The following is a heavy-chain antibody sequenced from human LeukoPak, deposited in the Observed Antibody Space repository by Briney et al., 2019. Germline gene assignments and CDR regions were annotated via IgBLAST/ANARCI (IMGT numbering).Heavy chain of an antibody. CDR1: EFTFSSYS. CDR2: IATDGRDK. Sequence: GGSLRLSCAASEFTFSSYSMNWVRQAPGKGLEWGAVIATDGRDKKYADSVKGRFTISRDNSKNALYLEMNSLRPEDTAVYHCAKDSKVAAAGYFFDYWGQGTLVTVSS. CDR3: AKDSKVAAAGYFFDY. J-gene: IGHJ4*02. D-gene: IGHD6-13*01. V-gene: IGHV3-30*18.